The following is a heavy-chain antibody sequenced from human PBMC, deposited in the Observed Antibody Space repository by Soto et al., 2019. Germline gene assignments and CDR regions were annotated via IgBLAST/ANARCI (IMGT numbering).Heavy chain of an antibody. CDR2: IYWDDDK. CDR1: GFSLSTSGVG. J-gene: IGHJ4*02. CDR3: AHRRGYSDSSGYYASDFDY. D-gene: IGHD3-22*01. Sequence: QITLKESGPTLVNPTQTLTLTCTISGFSLSTSGVGVGWIRQPPGQALEWLALIYWDDDKRYSPSLKSRLTITKDTSKHHVVLTMTNMDPVDTATYYCAHRRGYSDSSGYYASDFDYWGPGTLVTVSS. V-gene: IGHV2-5*02.